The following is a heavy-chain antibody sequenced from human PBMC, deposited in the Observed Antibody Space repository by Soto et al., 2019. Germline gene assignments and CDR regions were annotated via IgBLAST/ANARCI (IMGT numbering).Heavy chain of an antibody. V-gene: IGHV3-30-3*01. CDR2: ISYDGSNK. J-gene: IGHJ5*02. CDR1: GFTFSSYA. Sequence: GESLKISCAASGFTFSSYAMHWVRQAPGKGLEWVAVISYDGSNKYYADSVKGRFTISRDNSKNTLYLQMNSLRAEDTAVYYCARGSRNSNIVVVVAATPSFWFDPWGQGTLVTVSS. CDR3: ARGSRNSNIVVVVAATPSFWFDP. D-gene: IGHD2-15*01.